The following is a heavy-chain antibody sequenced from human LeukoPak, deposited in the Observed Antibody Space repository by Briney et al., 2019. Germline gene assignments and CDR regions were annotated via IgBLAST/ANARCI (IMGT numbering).Heavy chain of an antibody. CDR3: AKDQSTSYDFWSGYYPFDY. J-gene: IGHJ4*02. CDR2: ISASGGST. V-gene: IGHV3-23*01. CDR1: GFTFSSSA. D-gene: IGHD3-3*01. Sequence: GGSLRLSCAASGFTFSSSAMSWVRQVPGKGLEWVSGISASGGSTYYADSVRGRFTISRDNSKNTLYVQMNSLRDEDTAVYYCAKDQSTSYDFWSGYYPFDYWGQGTLVTVSS.